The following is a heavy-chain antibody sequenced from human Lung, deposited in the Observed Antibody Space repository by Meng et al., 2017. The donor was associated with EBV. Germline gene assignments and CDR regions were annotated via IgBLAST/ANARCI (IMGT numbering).Heavy chain of an antibody. CDR3: AEGGCDSLDY. V-gene: IGHV4-4*01. CDR2: NYRGGSN. Sequence: EQLEESGAGEEQPSWRLSLSSASAGGISSNVWWCTWVRQAPGKGREWSEENYRGGSNNDKPSQRRRDIIAEDKTKNQFTLKRTSVTAEETALYCGAEGGCDSLDYWGQGTLVTVAS. CDR1: GGISSNVWW. D-gene: IGHD3-16*02. J-gene: IGHJ4*02.